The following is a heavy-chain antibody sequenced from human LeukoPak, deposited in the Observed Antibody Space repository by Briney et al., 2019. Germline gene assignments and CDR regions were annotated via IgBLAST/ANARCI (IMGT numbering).Heavy chain of an antibody. CDR1: GGSISSHY. V-gene: IGHV4-59*11. D-gene: IGHD6-6*01. J-gene: IGHJ4*02. Sequence: SETLSLTCTVSGGSISSHYWSWIRQPPGKGLEWIGYIYYSGSTNYNPSLKSRVTISVDTSKNQFSLKLSSVTAADTAVYYCARGCGAARHLYFDYWGQGTLVTVSS. CDR3: ARGCGAARHLYFDY. CDR2: IYYSGST.